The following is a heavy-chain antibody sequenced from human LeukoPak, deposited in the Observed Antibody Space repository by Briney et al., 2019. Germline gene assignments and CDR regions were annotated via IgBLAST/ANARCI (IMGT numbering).Heavy chain of an antibody. V-gene: IGHV3-33*01. CDR3: ARDPSNSRKWTPFDY. CDR1: GFSFSSHG. Sequence: KSGGSLRLSCAASGFSFSSHGMHWVRQAPGKGLEWVAVIWEDETDKNYTDSVKGRFTISRDNSKNMLYLQMNSLRAEDTAVYYCARDPSNSRKWTPFDYWGQGTLVTVSS. J-gene: IGHJ4*02. CDR2: IWEDETDK. D-gene: IGHD4-23*01.